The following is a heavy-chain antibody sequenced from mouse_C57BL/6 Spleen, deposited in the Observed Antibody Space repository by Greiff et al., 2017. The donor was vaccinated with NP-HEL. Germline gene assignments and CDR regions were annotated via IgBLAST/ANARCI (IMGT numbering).Heavy chain of an antibody. J-gene: IGHJ2*01. CDR1: GYTFTDYY. CDR3: ARPYYSNYFDY. V-gene: IGHV1-26*01. CDR2: INPNNGGT. D-gene: IGHD2-5*01. Sequence: VQLQQSGPELVKPGASVKISCKASGYTFTDYYMNWVKQSHGKSLEWIGDINPNNGGTSYNQKFKGKATLTVDKSSSTAYMELRSLTSEDSADYYCARPYYSNYFDYWGQGTTLTVSS.